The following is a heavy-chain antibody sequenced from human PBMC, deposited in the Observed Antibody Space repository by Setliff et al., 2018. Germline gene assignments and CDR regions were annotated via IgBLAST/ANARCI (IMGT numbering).Heavy chain of an antibody. D-gene: IGHD3-22*01. Sequence: SETLSLTCTVYGGSFSAYYWSWIRQPPGKGLEWIWEISHGGGTNYNPSLKSRVTISIDTSKNLFSLKLTSVTAADTAVYYCATGDVYDSSAFFSDWFDPWGQGTLVTVSS. J-gene: IGHJ5*02. CDR3: ATGDVYDSSAFFSDWFDP. V-gene: IGHV4-34*01. CDR1: GGSFSAYY. CDR2: ISHGGGT.